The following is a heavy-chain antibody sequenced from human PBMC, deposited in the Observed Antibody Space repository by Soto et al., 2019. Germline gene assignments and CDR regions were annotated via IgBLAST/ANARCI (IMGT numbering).Heavy chain of an antibody. V-gene: IGHV3-74*01. J-gene: IGHJ4*02. CDR3: AREVPISAVNYIDH. CDR1: GFSLSDFW. Sequence: GGSLRLSCAASGFSLSDFWMHWIRQAPGKGLVWVARISDDAITRSYADFVEGRFTISGDNAKNMVYLQLNSLTTDDTAFYYCAREVPISAVNYIDHWGQGALVTVS. CDR2: ISDDAITR. D-gene: IGHD5-12*01.